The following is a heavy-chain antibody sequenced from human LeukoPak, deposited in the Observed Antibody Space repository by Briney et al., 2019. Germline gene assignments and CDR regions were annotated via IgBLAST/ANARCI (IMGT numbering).Heavy chain of an antibody. D-gene: IGHD3-22*01. CDR2: ISSNGGST. Sequence: PGGSLRLSCAASGFSFSSFSMNWVRQAPGKGLEYVSAISSNGGSTYYANSVKGRFTISRDNSKNTLYLQMGSLRAEDMAVYYCARATYYYDSSGYYSEYFQHWGQGTLVTVSS. CDR3: ARATYYYDSSGYYSEYFQH. J-gene: IGHJ1*01. CDR1: GFSFSSFS. V-gene: IGHV3-64*01.